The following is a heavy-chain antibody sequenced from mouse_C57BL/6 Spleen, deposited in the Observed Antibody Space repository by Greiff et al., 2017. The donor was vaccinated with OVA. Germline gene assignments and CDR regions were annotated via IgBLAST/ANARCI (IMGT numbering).Heavy chain of an antibody. V-gene: IGHV1-69*01. CDR2: IDPSDSYT. J-gene: IGHJ3*01. CDR1: GYTFTSYW. D-gene: IGHD3-2*02. CDR3: ARSGPHAY. Sequence: VQLQQPGAELVMPGASVKLSCKASGYTFTSYWMHWVKQRPGQGLEWIGEIDPSDSYTNYNQKFKGKSTLTVDRSSSTAYMQLSSLTSEDSAVYYCARSGPHAYWGQGTLVTVSA.